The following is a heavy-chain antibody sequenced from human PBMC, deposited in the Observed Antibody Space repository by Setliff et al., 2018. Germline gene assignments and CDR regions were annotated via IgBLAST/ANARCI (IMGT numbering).Heavy chain of an antibody. V-gene: IGHV5-51*01. CDR1: GYSFTSYW. D-gene: IGHD6-6*01. Sequence: GESLKISCKGSGYSFTSYWIGWVSQMPGKGLEWMGIIYPGDSDTRYSPSFQGQVTISADKSISTAYLQWSSLKASDTAMYYCARSRSSSPWNNWFDPWGQGTLVTVSS. J-gene: IGHJ5*02. CDR3: ARSRSSSPWNNWFDP. CDR2: IYPGDSDT.